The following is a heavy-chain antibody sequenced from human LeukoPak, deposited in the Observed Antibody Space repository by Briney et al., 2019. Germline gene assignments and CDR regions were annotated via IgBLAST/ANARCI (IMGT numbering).Heavy chain of an antibody. J-gene: IGHJ4*02. Sequence: GESLKISCKVSGYTFTSYWIGWVRQMPGKGLQLMGIFYPGDSDTRYSPSFQGQVTISADKSIRTAYLQWSSLKASDTAMYYCARHIKGGDAAGSGYYFDYWGQGTLVSVSS. CDR2: FYPGDSDT. CDR3: ARHIKGGDAAGSGYYFDY. V-gene: IGHV5-51*01. D-gene: IGHD3-10*01. CDR1: GYTFTSYW.